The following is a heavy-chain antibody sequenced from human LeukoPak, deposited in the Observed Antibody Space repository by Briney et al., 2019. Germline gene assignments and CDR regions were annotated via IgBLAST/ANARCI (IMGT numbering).Heavy chain of an antibody. CDR3: ATDYRSGWYYLDY. CDR2: ISGSDGST. D-gene: IGHD6-19*01. Sequence: QPGGSLRLSCAASGFTFSSYAMSWVRQAPGKGLEWVSVISGSDGSTYYADSVKGRFTISRDNSKNTLYLQMNSLRAGDTAVYYCATDYRSGWYYLDYWGQGTLVTVSS. V-gene: IGHV3-23*01. CDR1: GFTFSSYA. J-gene: IGHJ4*02.